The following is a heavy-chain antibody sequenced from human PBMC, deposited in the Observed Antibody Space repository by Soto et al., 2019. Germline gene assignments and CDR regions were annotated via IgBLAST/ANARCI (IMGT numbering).Heavy chain of an antibody. Sequence: QVHLVQSGAEVKKPGSSVKVSCKASGGTFSSYAISWVRQAPGQGLEWMGGIIPIFGTANYAQKFQGRVTITADESTSTAYMELSSLRSEDTAVYYCARGELELSPLRPPTYYYGMDVWGQGTTVTVSS. CDR2: IIPIFGTA. CDR3: ARGELELSPLRPPTYYYGMDV. D-gene: IGHD1-7*01. V-gene: IGHV1-69*01. CDR1: GGTFSSYA. J-gene: IGHJ6*02.